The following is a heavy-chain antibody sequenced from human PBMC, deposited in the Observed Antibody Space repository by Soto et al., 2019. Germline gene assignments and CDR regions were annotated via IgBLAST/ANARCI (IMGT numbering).Heavy chain of an antibody. CDR3: ARSLVGATTLGFDY. CDR1: GDSISSYS. J-gene: IGHJ4*02. V-gene: IGHV4-59*08. D-gene: IGHD1-26*01. Sequence: SETLSLTCTVSGDSISSYSWSWIRQPPGRGLEWIGNIHYNGNTKYSPSLKSRVTMSVDTSKNHFSLKLSSVTAADTAVYYCARSLVGATTLGFDYWGQGTLVTVSS. CDR2: IHYNGNT.